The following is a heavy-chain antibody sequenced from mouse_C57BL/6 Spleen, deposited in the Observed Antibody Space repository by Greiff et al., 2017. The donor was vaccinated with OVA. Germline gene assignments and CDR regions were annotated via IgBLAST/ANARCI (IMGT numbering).Heavy chain of an antibody. CDR2: INPSTGGT. CDR3: ARNYDYAWFAY. V-gene: IGHV1-42*01. CDR1: GYSFTGYY. J-gene: IGHJ3*01. Sequence: EVKLVESGPELVKPGASVKISCKASGYSFTGYYMNWVKQSPEKSLEWIGEINPSTGGTTYNQKFKAKATLTVDKSSSTAYMQLKSLTSEDSAVYYCARNYDYAWFAYWGQGTLVTVSA. D-gene: IGHD2-4*01.